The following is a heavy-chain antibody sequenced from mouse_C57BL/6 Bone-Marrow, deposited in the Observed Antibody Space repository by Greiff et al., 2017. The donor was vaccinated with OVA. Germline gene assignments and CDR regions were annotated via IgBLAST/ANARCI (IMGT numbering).Heavy chain of an antibody. Sequence: QVQLQQPGAELVRPGTSVKLSCKASGYTFTSYWMHWVKQRPGQGLEWIGVIDPSDSYTNYNQKFKGKATLTVDTSSSTAYMQLSSLTAEYSSVYYGARREQYGHYFDYWGQGTTLTVSS. V-gene: IGHV1-59*01. CDR1: GYTFTSYW. CDR3: ARREQYGHYFDY. D-gene: IGHD2-10*02. J-gene: IGHJ2*01. CDR2: IDPSDSYT.